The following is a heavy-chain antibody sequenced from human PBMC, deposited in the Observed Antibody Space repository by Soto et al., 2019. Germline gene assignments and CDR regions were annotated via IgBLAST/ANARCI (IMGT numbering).Heavy chain of an antibody. D-gene: IGHD3-22*01. CDR1: GGTFSSYA. CDR2: IIPIFGTA. CDR3: ATHKRYMIVVVHAQYSYSGMDV. Sequence: SVKVSCKASGGTFSSYAISWVRQAPGQGLEWMGGIIPIFGTANYAQKFQGRVTITADESTSTAYMELSSLRSEDTALYYCATHKRYMIVVVHAQYSYSGMDVSGEGTNVTVS. V-gene: IGHV1-69*13. J-gene: IGHJ6*02.